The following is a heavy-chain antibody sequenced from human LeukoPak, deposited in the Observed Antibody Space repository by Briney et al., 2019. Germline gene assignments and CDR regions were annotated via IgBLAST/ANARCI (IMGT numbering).Heavy chain of an antibody. CDR3: ARAPYCSSTSCYTLNWFDH. CDR1: GGSISSSSYY. Sequence: SETLSLTCTVSGGSISSSSYYWGWIRQPPGKGLEWIGSNYYSGSTYYNPSLKSRDTISIDTTKNQFSLKLSSVTAADTAVYYCARAPYCSSTSCYTLNWFDHWGQGTLVTVSS. D-gene: IGHD2-2*02. J-gene: IGHJ5*02. V-gene: IGHV4-39*07. CDR2: NYYSGST.